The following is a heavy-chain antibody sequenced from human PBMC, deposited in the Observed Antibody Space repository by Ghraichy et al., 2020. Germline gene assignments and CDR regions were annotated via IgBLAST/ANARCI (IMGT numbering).Heavy chain of an antibody. D-gene: IGHD3-16*02. Sequence: GGSLRLSCAASGFTFSSYAMSWVRQAPGKGLEWVSAISGSGGSTYYADSVKGRFTISRDNSKNTLYLQMNSLRAEDTAVYYCAKDRDYDYVWGRYRQNYFDYWGQGTLVNVSS. V-gene: IGHV3-23*01. CDR3: AKDRDYDYVWGRYRQNYFDY. CDR2: ISGSGGST. CDR1: GFTFSSYA. J-gene: IGHJ4*02.